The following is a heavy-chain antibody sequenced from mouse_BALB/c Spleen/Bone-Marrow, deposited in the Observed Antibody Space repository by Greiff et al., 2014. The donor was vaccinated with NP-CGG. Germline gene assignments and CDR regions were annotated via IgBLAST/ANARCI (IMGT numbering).Heavy chain of an antibody. J-gene: IGHJ3*01. CDR3: ALANWDIGGPFAY. Sequence: QVQLQQSGAELARPGASVKMSCKASGYTFTSYTMHWVKQRPGQGLEWIGYINPSSGYTNYNQKLKDKATLTADKSSSTAYMQLSSLTSEDSAVYYCALANWDIGGPFAYWGQGTLVTVSA. V-gene: IGHV1-4*01. D-gene: IGHD4-1*01. CDR2: INPSSGYT. CDR1: GYTFTSYT.